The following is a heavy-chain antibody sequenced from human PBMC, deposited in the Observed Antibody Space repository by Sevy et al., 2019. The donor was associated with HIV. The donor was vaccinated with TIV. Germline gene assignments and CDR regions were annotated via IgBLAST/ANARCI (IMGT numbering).Heavy chain of an antibody. CDR2: IKQDASEK. V-gene: IGHV3-7*01. J-gene: IGHJ4*02. CDR1: GLIFSSHW. CDR3: ASDYF. Sequence: GGSLRLSCVASGLIFSSHWMTWVRQAPGKGLEWVATIKQDASEKYYVDFVKGRFTIARDNAKNSVYLQMSSLRVEDTAMYFCASDYFWGQGTLVTVSS.